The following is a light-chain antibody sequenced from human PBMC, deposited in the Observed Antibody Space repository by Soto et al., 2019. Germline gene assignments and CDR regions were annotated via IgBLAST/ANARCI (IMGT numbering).Light chain of an antibody. J-gene: IGLJ1*01. CDR1: SSDVGAYDY. CDR2: EVT. V-gene: IGLV2-14*01. CDR3: TSFTSSSTYV. Sequence: QSALTQPASVSGSPGQSITISCTGTSSDVGAYDYVSWYQQHPDKAPKFMIYEVTNRPSGVSHRFSGSKSGNTASLTISGLQAEDEAGYYCTSFTSSSTYVFGTGTKVTVL.